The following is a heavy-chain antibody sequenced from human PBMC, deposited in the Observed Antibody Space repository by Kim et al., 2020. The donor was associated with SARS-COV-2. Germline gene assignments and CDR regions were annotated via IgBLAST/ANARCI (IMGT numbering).Heavy chain of an antibody. CDR3: ARGGVYYYGSGSYYYSPSGYYYGMDV. CDR1: GDSVSSNSAA. CDR2: TYYRSKWYN. V-gene: IGHV6-1*01. J-gene: IGHJ6*02. Sequence: SQTLSLTCAISGDSVSSNSAAWNWIRQSPSRGLEWLGRTYYRSKWYNDYAVSVKSRITINPDTSKNQFSLQLNSVTPEDTAVYYCARGGVYYYGSGSYYYSPSGYYYGMDVWGQGTTVTVSS. D-gene: IGHD3-10*01.